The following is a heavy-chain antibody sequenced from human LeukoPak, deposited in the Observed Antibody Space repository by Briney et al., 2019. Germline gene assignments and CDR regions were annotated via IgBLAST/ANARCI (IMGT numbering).Heavy chain of an antibody. CDR2: ISSSSSYI. J-gene: IGHJ4*02. V-gene: IGHV3-21*04. CDR3: ARDAGYRGYSYGFFDY. D-gene: IGHD5-18*01. CDR1: GFTFSSYN. Sequence: GGSLRLSCAASGFTFSSYNMNWVRQAPGKGLEWVSSISSSSSYIYYADSVKGRFTISRDNAKNSLYLQMNSLRAEDTAVYYCARDAGYRGYSYGFFDYWGQGTLVTVSS.